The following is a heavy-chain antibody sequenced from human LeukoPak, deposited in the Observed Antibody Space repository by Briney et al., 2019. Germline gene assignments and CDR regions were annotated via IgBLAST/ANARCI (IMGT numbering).Heavy chain of an antibody. D-gene: IGHD6-19*01. CDR2: IYSGGST. CDR1: GFTFSSNY. Sequence: GGSLRLSCAASGFTFSSNYMSWVRQAPGKGLEWVSVIYSGGSTYYADSVKGRFTISRDNSKNTLYLQMNSLRAEDTAVYYCARRPKYSSGWQFDYWGQGTLVTVSS. J-gene: IGHJ4*02. V-gene: IGHV3-53*01. CDR3: ARRPKYSSGWQFDY.